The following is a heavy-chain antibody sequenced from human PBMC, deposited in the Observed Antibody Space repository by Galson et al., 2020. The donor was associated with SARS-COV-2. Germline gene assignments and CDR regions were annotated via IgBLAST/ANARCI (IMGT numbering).Heavy chain of an antibody. J-gene: IGHJ6*03. D-gene: IGHD6-19*01. Sequence: GESLKISCAASGFTFSSFAMSWVRQAPGKGLEWVSTISGRGGTTSYADSVKGRFTISRDNSKNTVYLQMISLRAEDTAVYYCAKAKQWLVLRTGMDVWGKGTTVTISS. CDR2: ISGRGGTT. V-gene: IGHV3-23*01. CDR3: AKAKQWLVLRTGMDV. CDR1: GFTFSSFA.